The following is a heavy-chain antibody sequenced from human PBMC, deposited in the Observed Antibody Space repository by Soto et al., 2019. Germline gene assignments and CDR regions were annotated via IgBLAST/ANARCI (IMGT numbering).Heavy chain of an antibody. V-gene: IGHV3-53*01. J-gene: IGHJ4*02. CDR1: GFTVSNNY. CDR3: APQRGGGGY. CDR2: IYSGGYT. D-gene: IGHD6-25*01. Sequence: EVQLVESGGGLIQPGGSLRLSCAVSGFTVSNNYMSWVRQAPGKGLEGVSVIYSGGYTAYGDSVKGRFTISRDNSKNTLILKRNTPRADDRAGFYGAPQRGGGGYWGQGTLVTVSS.